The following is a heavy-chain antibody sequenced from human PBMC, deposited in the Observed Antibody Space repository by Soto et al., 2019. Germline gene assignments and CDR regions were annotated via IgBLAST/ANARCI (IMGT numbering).Heavy chain of an antibody. Sequence: GGSLRFSCAAFGFTFSSYGMHWVRQAQGKGLEWVAVIWYDGSNKYYADSVKGRFTISRDNSKNTLYLQMNSLRAEDTAVYYCARQIFGVVTRGPFDYWGQGTLVTVSS. D-gene: IGHD3-3*01. V-gene: IGHV3-33*01. CDR3: ARQIFGVVTRGPFDY. J-gene: IGHJ4*02. CDR1: GFTFSSYG. CDR2: IWYDGSNK.